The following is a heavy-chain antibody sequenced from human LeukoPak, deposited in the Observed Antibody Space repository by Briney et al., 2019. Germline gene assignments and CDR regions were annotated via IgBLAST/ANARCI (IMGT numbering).Heavy chain of an antibody. J-gene: IGHJ6*02. D-gene: IGHD6-19*01. CDR2: TYYRSKWYN. Sequence: SQTLSLTCAISGDSVSSNSVTWNWIRQSPSRGLEWLGRTYYRSKWYNDYAVSVKSRITINPDTSKNQFSLQLNSVTPEDTAVYYCARGAFISVAGKRFYYYYGMDVWGQGTTVTVSS. V-gene: IGHV6-1*01. CDR3: ARGAFISVAGKRFYYYYGMDV. CDR1: GDSVSSNSVT.